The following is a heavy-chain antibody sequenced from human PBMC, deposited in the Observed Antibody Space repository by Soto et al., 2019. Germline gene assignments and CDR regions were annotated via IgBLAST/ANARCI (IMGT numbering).Heavy chain of an antibody. V-gene: IGHV3-23*01. CDR1: GFMFSTYS. CDR2: ISGSGVST. CDR3: AKDVIWNNGYDAFDI. J-gene: IGHJ3*02. D-gene: IGHD1-1*01. Sequence: PGGSLRLSCAASGFMFSTYSISWVRQAPWKGLEWVSGISGSGVSTHYADSVKGRFTISRDRSKNMLYLQMNSLRAEGTAIYYCAKDVIWNNGYDAFDILGQGTMVT.